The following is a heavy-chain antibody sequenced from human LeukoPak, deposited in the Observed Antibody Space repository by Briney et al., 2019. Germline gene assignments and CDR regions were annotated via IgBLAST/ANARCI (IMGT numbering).Heavy chain of an antibody. CDR2: IRYDGSNK. CDR1: GFTFSSYG. D-gene: IGHD1-26*01. CDR3: ARGGGSYAPTGPFDY. V-gene: IGHV3-30*02. Sequence: GGSLRLSCAASGFTFSSYGMHWVRQAPGKGLEWVAFIRYDGSNKYYADSVKGRFTISRDNSKNTLYLQMNSLRSEDTAVYYCARGGGSYAPTGPFDYWGQGTLVTVSS. J-gene: IGHJ4*02.